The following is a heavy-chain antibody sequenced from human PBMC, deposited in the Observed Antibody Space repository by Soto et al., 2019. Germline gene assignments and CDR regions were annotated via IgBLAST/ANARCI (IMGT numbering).Heavy chain of an antibody. Sequence: ASVKVSCKVSGFTLTELSMHWVRQAPGKGLEWMGGFDPEDGETIYAQKFQGRVTMTEDTSTDTAYMELSSLSSEDTAVYYCATLGAVVITGTTNNWFDPWGQGTLVTVSS. CDR3: ATLGAVVITGTTNNWFDP. CDR2: FDPEDGET. V-gene: IGHV1-24*01. J-gene: IGHJ5*02. CDR1: GFTLTELS. D-gene: IGHD1-7*01.